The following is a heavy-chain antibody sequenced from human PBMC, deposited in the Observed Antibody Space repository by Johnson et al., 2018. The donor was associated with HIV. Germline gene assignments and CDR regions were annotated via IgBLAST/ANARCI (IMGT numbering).Heavy chain of an antibody. CDR2: ISYDGTNK. J-gene: IGHJ3*02. Sequence: QEQLVVSGGGLVQPGRSLRLSCAASKFTFSSYPMHWVRQAPGKGLEWVALISYDGTNKYYADSVKGRFNISRDNSRNTLYLQMNSLRAEDTAVYYCGKPPSMGADAFDIWGQGTMVTVS. D-gene: IGHD3-16*01. V-gene: IGHV3-30*18. CDR3: GKPPSMGADAFDI. CDR1: KFTFSSYP.